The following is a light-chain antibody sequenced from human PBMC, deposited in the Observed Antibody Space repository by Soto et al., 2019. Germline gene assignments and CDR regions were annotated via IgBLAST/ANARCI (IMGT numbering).Light chain of an antibody. J-gene: IGKJ4*01. V-gene: IGKV1-12*01. CDR1: QNIGNW. Sequence: DIQMTQSPSSLSASVGQRITITCRASQNIGNWLAWYQQKPGQAPKFLISAASKLQGGVPSRFSGRGSGTEFILTISSLQPEDSAVYYCQQASSYPVTFGGGTKV. CDR2: AAS. CDR3: QQASSYPVT.